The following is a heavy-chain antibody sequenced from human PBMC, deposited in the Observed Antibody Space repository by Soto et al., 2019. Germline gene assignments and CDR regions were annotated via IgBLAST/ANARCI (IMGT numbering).Heavy chain of an antibody. Sequence: EVHLVESGGGLVKPGGSLRLSCAASGFTFSTYNMNWVRQAPGKGLEWVSSINGRGNYIYYTDAVKGRFTISRDNTKNAMYLIMNSMRAEDTAVYYCASEEGIVGATSALDFWGKGPLVTVSS. V-gene: IGHV3-21*01. CDR2: INGRGNYI. CDR1: GFTFSTYN. J-gene: IGHJ4*02. CDR3: ASEEGIVGATSALDF. D-gene: IGHD1-26*01.